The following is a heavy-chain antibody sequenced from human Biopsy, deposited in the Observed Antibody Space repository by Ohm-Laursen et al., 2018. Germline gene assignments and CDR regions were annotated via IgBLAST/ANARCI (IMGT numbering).Heavy chain of an antibody. J-gene: IGHJ4*02. V-gene: IGHV4-34*01. CDR2: INQSGRT. CDR1: GGSFSDYY. CDR3: GNEVHGRDY. D-gene: IGHD2-15*01. Sequence: GTLSLTWAVYGGSFSDYYWSWIRQPPGKGLEWIGQINQSGRTNYNPSLKSRVNISADKSNNQFPLKLTSVTSADTAVYFCGNEVHGRDYWGLGALVTVSS.